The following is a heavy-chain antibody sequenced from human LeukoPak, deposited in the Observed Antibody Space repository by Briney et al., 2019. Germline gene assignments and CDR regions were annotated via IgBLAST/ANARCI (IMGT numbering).Heavy chain of an antibody. CDR3: ARLGGSSRSGYYYMDV. V-gene: IGHV3-21*01. Sequence: PGGSLRLSCAASGFTFSSYSMNWVRQAPGKGLEWVSSISSSSSYIYYADSVKGRFTISRDNAKNSLYLQMNSLRAEDTAVYYCARLGGSSRSGYYYMDVWGKGTTVTISS. J-gene: IGHJ6*03. CDR1: GFTFSSYS. D-gene: IGHD6-13*01. CDR2: ISSSSSYI.